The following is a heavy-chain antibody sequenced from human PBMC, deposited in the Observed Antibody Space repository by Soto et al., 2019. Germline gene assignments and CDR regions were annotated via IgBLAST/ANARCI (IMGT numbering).Heavy chain of an antibody. V-gene: IGHV3-21*01. CDR2: ISSSSSYI. Sequence: EVQLVESGGGLVKPGGSLRLSCAASGFTFSSYSMNWVRQAPGKGLEWYSSISSSSSYIYYADSVKARFTISRDNTKNSLYVQMNSLGAEDTAVYYCARYCSGGSCYESTYYFDYWGQGTLVTVSS. J-gene: IGHJ4*02. D-gene: IGHD2-15*01. CDR3: ARYCSGGSCYESTYYFDY. CDR1: GFTFSSYS.